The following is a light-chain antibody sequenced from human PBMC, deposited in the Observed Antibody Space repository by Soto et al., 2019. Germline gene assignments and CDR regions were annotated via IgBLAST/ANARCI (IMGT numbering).Light chain of an antibody. V-gene: IGLV2-23*01. Sequence: QSSLTQPASVSGSYGQSITISCTGSSSDVGSYNHVSWYQQRPGKAPKFMIYEGNKRPSGVSNRFSGSKSGNTASLTISGLQGDDEADYYCCSYAGGSSYVFGTGTKVTVL. CDR3: CSYAGGSSYV. CDR1: SSDVGSYNH. CDR2: EGN. J-gene: IGLJ1*01.